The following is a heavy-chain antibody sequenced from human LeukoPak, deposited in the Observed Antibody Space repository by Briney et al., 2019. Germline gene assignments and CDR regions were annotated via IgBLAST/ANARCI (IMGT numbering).Heavy chain of an antibody. D-gene: IGHD1-14*01. J-gene: IGHJ5*02. CDR3: ASEPVSRITNWFDP. CDR2: FDPEDGET. V-gene: IGHV1-24*01. CDR1: VYTLIQLP. Sequence: GASVKDSLQVSVYTLIQLPMHWVRPARGRGREWMGGFDPEDGETIYAQKFQGRVTMTEDTSTDTAYMELINLRSEDTAVYYCASEPVSRITNWFDPSGQGALVTVSS.